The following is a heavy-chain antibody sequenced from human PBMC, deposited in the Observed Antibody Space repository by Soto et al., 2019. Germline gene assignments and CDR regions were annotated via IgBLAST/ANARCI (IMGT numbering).Heavy chain of an antibody. CDR1: GFTFSSYG. D-gene: IGHD5-18*01. J-gene: IGHJ4*02. Sequence: QVQLVESGGGVVQPGGSLRLSCAASGFTFSSYGMHWVRQAPGKGLEWVAVISHDVSNKYYADSVKGRFTISRDNSKNTLHLQMNSLRAEDTAVYYCATNSYGYVSTYYFDYWGQGTLVTVSS. CDR2: ISHDVSNK. V-gene: IGHV3-30*03. CDR3: ATNSYGYVSTYYFDY.